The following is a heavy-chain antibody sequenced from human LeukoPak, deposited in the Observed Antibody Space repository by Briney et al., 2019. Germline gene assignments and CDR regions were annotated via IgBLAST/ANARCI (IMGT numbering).Heavy chain of an antibody. D-gene: IGHD2-8*01. J-gene: IGHJ5*02. V-gene: IGHV3-23*01. CDR3: AKCLLMLGANCFDP. CDR1: GFTFSSYA. CDR2: ISGSGGST. Sequence: GGSLRLSCAASGFTFSSYAMSWVRQAPGKGLEWVSAISGSGGSTYYADSVKGRFTISRDNSKNTLYLQMNSLRTEDTAVYYCAKCLLMLGANCFDPWGQGTLVTVSS.